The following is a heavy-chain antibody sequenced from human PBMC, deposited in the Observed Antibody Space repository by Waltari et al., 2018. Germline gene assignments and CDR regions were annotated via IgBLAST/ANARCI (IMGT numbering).Heavy chain of an antibody. CDR3: AREQNTYYYDSSGPNWFDP. CDR2: IYTRGST. CDR1: GGSISSYY. J-gene: IGHJ5*02. V-gene: IGHV4-4*09. Sequence: QVQLQESGPGLVKPSETLSLTCTVSGGSISSYYWSWIRQPPGKGLEWIGYIYTRGSTNYNPSRKSRVTISVDTSKNQFSLKLSSVTAADTAVYYCAREQNTYYYDSSGPNWFDPWGQGTLVTVSS. D-gene: IGHD3-22*01.